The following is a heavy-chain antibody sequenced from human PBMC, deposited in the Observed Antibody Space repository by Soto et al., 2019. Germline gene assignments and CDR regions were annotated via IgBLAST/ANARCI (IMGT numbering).Heavy chain of an antibody. J-gene: IGHJ4*02. D-gene: IGHD6-19*01. CDR3: ARGVAVAGQYFDY. V-gene: IGHV4-34*01. CDR1: GGSFSGYY. Sequence: ASETLSLTCAVYGGSFSGYYWSWIRQPPGKGLEWIGEINHSGSTNYNPSLKSRVTISVDTSKNQFSLKLSSVTAADTAVYYCARGVAVAGQYFDYWGQGTLVTVSS. CDR2: INHSGST.